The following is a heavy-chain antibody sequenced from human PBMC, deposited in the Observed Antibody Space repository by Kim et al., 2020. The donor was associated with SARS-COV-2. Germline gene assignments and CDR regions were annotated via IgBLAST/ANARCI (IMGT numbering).Heavy chain of an antibody. CDR3: AKGGGGLGGDETSFYQYGLDV. Sequence: SVKVSCKASGGTLSKYAISWVRQGPGQGLEWMGGIIPTFGTSNFAQKFVGRVTINADGSTNTESMELSRLRLEDTAVYYCAKGGGGLGGDETSFYQYGLDVWGQGTTVTVSS. CDR1: GGTLSKYA. D-gene: IGHD5-12*01. CDR2: IIPTFGTS. J-gene: IGHJ6*02. V-gene: IGHV1-69*13.